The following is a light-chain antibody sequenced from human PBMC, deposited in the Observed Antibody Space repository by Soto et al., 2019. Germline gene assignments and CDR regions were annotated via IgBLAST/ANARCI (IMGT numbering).Light chain of an antibody. V-gene: IGKV3-20*01. CDR3: QQYGNSPLT. CDR1: QSVSSSY. CDR2: GAS. Sequence: ETVLTQSPGTLSLSPGERATLSCRARQSVSSSYLAWYQQKPGQAPRLLIYGASSRATGIPDRFSGSGYGTDFTLTISRLEPEDFAVYYCQQYGNSPLTFGGGTKVEIK. J-gene: IGKJ4*01.